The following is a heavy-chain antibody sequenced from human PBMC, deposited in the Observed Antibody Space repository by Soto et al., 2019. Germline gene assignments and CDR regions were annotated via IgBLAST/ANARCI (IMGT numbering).Heavy chain of an antibody. CDR3: ARDADSGYDPDSEL. J-gene: IGHJ4*02. CDR2: ISSSGSTI. V-gene: IGHV3-48*03. D-gene: IGHD5-12*01. CDR1: AFTFSSYE. Sequence: GGSLRLSCAASAFTFSSYEMNWVRQAPGKGLEWVSYISSSGSTIYYADSVKGRFTISRDNAKNSLYLQMNSLRAEDTAVYYCARDADSGYDPDSELWGQGTLVTVSS.